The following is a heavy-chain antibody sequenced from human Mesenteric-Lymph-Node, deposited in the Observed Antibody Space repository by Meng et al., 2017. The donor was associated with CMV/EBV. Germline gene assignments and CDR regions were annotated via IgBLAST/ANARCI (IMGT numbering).Heavy chain of an antibody. Sequence: GGSLRLSCAASGFTFSSYEMNWVRQAPGKGLEWVSYISSSGSTIYYADSVKGRFTISRDNAKNSLYLQMNSLRAEDTAVYYCARAGDYHGRMDVWGQGTTVTVSS. J-gene: IGHJ6*02. CDR3: ARAGDYHGRMDV. CDR2: ISSSGSTI. CDR1: GFTFSSYE. D-gene: IGHD3-16*01. V-gene: IGHV3-48*03.